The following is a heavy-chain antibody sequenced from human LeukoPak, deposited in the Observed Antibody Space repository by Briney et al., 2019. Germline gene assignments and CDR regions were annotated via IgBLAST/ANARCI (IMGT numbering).Heavy chain of an antibody. CDR3: ARDGVDTDSSRPFDY. V-gene: IGHV1-18*01. D-gene: IGHD3-22*01. Sequence: ASVKVSCKASGYTFTNYDIHWVRQAPGQGLEWMGWISAYNGNTNYAQKFQGRVTVTAVTSTTTAYMELRSLRSGDTAVYYCARDGVDTDSSRPFDYWGQGSLVTVSS. J-gene: IGHJ4*02. CDR2: ISAYNGNT. CDR1: GYTFTNYD.